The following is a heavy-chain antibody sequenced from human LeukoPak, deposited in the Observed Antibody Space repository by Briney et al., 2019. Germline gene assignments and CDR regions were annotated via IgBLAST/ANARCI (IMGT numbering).Heavy chain of an antibody. Sequence: ASVKVSCKASGYSFSSHDINWVRQATGQGLEWMGWMNPKSGNTDHAQKFQGRVTMSRNTSISVAYLELSSLRSEDTAVYFCVRASLPRGIGRYYFDPWGQGTPVTVFS. D-gene: IGHD3-10*01. CDR1: GYSFSSHD. V-gene: IGHV1-8*01. J-gene: IGHJ4*02. CDR2: MNPKSGNT. CDR3: VRASLPRGIGRYYFDP.